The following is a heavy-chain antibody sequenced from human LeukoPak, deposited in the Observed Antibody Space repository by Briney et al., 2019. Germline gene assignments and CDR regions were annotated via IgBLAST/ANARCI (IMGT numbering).Heavy chain of an antibody. Sequence: ASVKVSCKASGYTFTGYYMHWVRQAPGQGLEWMGWINPNSGGTNYAQKFQGRVTMTRDTSICTAYMELSRLRSDDTAVYYCASLWFGELSHYGMDVWGQGTTVTVSS. CDR2: INPNSGGT. V-gene: IGHV1-2*02. CDR3: ASLWFGELSHYGMDV. J-gene: IGHJ6*02. CDR1: GYTFTGYY. D-gene: IGHD3-10*01.